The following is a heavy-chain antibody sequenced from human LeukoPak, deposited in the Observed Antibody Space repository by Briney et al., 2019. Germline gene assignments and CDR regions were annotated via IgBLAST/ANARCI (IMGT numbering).Heavy chain of an antibody. CDR3: ARGGYHYDSSGYPSHYYGMDV. CDR2: ISAYNGNT. J-gene: IGHJ6*02. Sequence: ASVRVSCKASGYTFTSYGISWVRQAPGQGLEWMGWISAYNGNTNYAQKLQGRVTMTTDTSTSTGYMELRSLRSDDTAVYYCARGGYHYDSSGYPSHYYGMDVWGQGTTVTVSS. D-gene: IGHD3-22*01. V-gene: IGHV1-18*01. CDR1: GYTFTSYG.